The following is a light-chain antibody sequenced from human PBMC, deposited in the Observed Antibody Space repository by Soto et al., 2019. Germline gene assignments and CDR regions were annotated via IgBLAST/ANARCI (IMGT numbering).Light chain of an antibody. Sequence: QSALTQPASVSGSPGQSITISCTGTSSDVCGYNYVSWYQQHPGKVPKLIIYEVNNRPSGVSYRFSGSKSGNTASLTISGLQAEDEADYYCSSYTGISTQVFGGGTTVTVL. J-gene: IGLJ3*02. CDR3: SSYTGISTQV. CDR2: EVN. CDR1: SSDVCGYNY. V-gene: IGLV2-14*01.